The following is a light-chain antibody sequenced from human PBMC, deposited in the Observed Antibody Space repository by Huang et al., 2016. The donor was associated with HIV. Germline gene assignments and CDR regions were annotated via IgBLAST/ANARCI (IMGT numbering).Light chain of an antibody. CDR2: AAS. J-gene: IGKJ4*01. CDR3: QQSYSAPFS. Sequence: DIQTTQSPSSLSASVGDRVTLTRRASQSIEKYLNWYRKKPGKDPKLLMYAASSLQRGVPAKFSGSGSGTDFTLTISSLQPEDFATYYCQQSYSAPFSFGGGTKVEIK. CDR1: QSIEKY. V-gene: IGKV1-39*01.